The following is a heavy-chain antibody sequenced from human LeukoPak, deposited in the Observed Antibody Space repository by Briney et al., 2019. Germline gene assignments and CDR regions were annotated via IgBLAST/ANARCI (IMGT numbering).Heavy chain of an antibody. Sequence: ASVKVSCKASGYTFTSYYMHWVRQAPGQGLEWMGIISPSGSSTNYAQKFQGRVTMTRDTSTSTVYMELSSLRSEDTAVYYCATPPVYCSSTSCYTIDYWGQGTLVTVSS. CDR1: GYTFTSYY. CDR3: ATPPVYCSSTSCYTIDY. J-gene: IGHJ4*02. CDR2: ISPSGSST. D-gene: IGHD2-2*02. V-gene: IGHV1-46*01.